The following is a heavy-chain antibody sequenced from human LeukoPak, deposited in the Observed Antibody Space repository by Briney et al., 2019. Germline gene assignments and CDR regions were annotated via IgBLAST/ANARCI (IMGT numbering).Heavy chain of an antibody. CDR2: ISSSGTYT. J-gene: IGHJ4*02. Sequence: GGSLRLSCAASGFTFNTYSMNWVRQAPGKGLEWVSSISSSGTYTYYADSVKGRFTISRDNAKNSLYLQMNSLRAEDTAVYYCARTKYCGDDCLNYFDYWGQGTLVTVSS. D-gene: IGHD2-21*02. V-gene: IGHV3-21*01. CDR3: ARTKYCGDDCLNYFDY. CDR1: GFTFNTYS.